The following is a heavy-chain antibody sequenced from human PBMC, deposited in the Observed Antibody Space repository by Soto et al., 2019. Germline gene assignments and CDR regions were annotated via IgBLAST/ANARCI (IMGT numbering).Heavy chain of an antibody. J-gene: IGHJ4*02. V-gene: IGHV4-31*03. Sequence: QVQLQEAGPGLVKPSQTLSLTCTVSGGSINSGGYYWSWIRQHPGKGLEWIGYIYYSGRTYYNPSLKSRTSISVDTSKNQFSLELSSVTAADTAVYYCARVAYNWNRDFDYWGQGTLVTVSS. D-gene: IGHD1-20*01. CDR2: IYYSGRT. CDR3: ARVAYNWNRDFDY. CDR1: GGSINSGGYY.